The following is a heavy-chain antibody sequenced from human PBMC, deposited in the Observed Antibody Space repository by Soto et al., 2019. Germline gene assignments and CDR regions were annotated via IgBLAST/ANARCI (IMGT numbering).Heavy chain of an antibody. Sequence: QVQLVQSGAEVKKPGASVRVSCKASGYTITCCAMHWVRQAPGQRPEWMGWINAGDGDTKYSQNFQHRLTIXXXTXXNTAYMELSSLRSEDTAVYYCARVGEEKAAAAMVYWGQGTLVTVSS. V-gene: IGHV1-3*01. CDR2: INAGDGDT. J-gene: IGHJ4*02. D-gene: IGHD6-13*01. CDR1: GYTITCCA. CDR3: ARVGEEKAAAAMVY.